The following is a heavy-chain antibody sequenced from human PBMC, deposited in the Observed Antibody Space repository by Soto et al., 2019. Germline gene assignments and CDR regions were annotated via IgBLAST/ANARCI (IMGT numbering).Heavy chain of an antibody. V-gene: IGHV4-34*01. CDR2: INHSGST. CDR3: ARGSTMVTYYFDS. CDR1: GGSFSGYY. J-gene: IGHJ4*02. Sequence: SETLSLTCAVYGGSFSGYYWSWIRQPPGKGLEWIGEINHSGSTNYNPSLKSRVTISVDTSKNQFSLKLSSVTAADTAVYYCARGSTMVTYYFDSWGQGTLVTVSS. D-gene: IGHD4-17*01.